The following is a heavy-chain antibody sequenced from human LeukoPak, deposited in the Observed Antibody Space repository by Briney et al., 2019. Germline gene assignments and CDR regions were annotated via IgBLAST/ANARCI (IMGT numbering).Heavy chain of an antibody. D-gene: IGHD2-15*01. J-gene: IGHJ6*02. CDR2: IKQDGSEK. V-gene: IGHV3-7*01. CDR3: ARDRPVVVVVAATTENYYGMDV. Sequence: GGSLRLSCAASGFTFSSYRMSWVCQAPGKGLEWVANIKQDGSEKYYVDSVKGRFTISRDNANNSLYLQMNSLRAEDTAVYYCARDRPVVVVVAATTENYYGMDVWGQGTTVTVSS. CDR1: GFTFSSYR.